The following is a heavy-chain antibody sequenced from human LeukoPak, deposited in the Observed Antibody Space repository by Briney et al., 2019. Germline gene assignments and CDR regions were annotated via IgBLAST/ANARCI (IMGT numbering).Heavy chain of an antibody. Sequence: SETLSPTCTVSGGSISPYYWSWIRQTPGKGLEWIGYILYSGTTTNYNPSLKSRVTISVDTSKNQFSLKLSSVTAADTAVYYCARVGDWNDLVYWGQGTLVTVSS. V-gene: IGHV4-59*01. CDR1: GGSISPYY. D-gene: IGHD1-1*01. CDR3: ARVGDWNDLVY. CDR2: ILYSGTT. J-gene: IGHJ4*02.